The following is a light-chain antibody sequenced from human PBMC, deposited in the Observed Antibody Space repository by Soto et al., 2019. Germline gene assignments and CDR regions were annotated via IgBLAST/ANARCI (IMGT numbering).Light chain of an antibody. CDR1: QSISSW. Sequence: DIQMTQSPSTLSASVGDRVTITCRASQSISSWLAWYQQKPGKAPKLLIYDASSLESGVPPRFSGSGSGTEFTLTISSLQPDDFATYYCQQYNSYSSTFGQGTKVDIK. CDR3: QQYNSYSST. V-gene: IGKV1-5*01. CDR2: DAS. J-gene: IGKJ1*01.